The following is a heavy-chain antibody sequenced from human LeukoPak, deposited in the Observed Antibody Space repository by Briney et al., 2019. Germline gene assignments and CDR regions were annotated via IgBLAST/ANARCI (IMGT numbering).Heavy chain of an antibody. CDR1: GYTFTGYY. J-gene: IGHJ4*02. D-gene: IGHD3-22*01. CDR3: ARVSRLYYDTTGKIFDY. V-gene: IGHV1-2*02. CDR2: ISPNSGGT. Sequence: ASVKVSCKASGYTFTGYYIHRMRQAPGQGLEWMGWISPNSGGTNYAQKFQGRVTMTRDTSISTAYMELSRLRSDDTAVYYCARVSRLYYDTTGKIFDYWGQGTLVTVSS.